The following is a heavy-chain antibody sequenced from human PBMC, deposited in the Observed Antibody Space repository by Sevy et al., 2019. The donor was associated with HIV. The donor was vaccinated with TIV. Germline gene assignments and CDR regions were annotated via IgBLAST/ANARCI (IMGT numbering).Heavy chain of an antibody. D-gene: IGHD3-22*01. CDR2: IKSKTDGGTT. CDR3: TTGPITIIVVVITYDAFDI. CDR1: GFTFSNAW. V-gene: IGHV3-15*01. Sequence: GGSLRLSCAASGFTFSNAWMSWVRQAPGKGLEWVGRIKSKTDGGTTDYAAPVKGRFTISRDDSKNTLYLQMNSLKTEDTAVYYCTTGPITIIVVVITYDAFDIWGQGTMVTVSS. J-gene: IGHJ3*02.